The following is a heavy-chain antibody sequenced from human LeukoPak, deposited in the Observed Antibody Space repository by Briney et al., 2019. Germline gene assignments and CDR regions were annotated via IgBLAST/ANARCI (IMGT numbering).Heavy chain of an antibody. CDR2: IWYDGSNK. D-gene: IGHD2-2*02. Sequence: GRSLRLSCAASGFAFSSYGMHWARQAPGKGLEWVAVIWYDGSNKYYADSVKGRFTISRDNSKNTLYLQMNSLRAEDTAVYYCARDPRRRYCSSTSCYTGWFDPWGQGTLVTVSS. CDR3: ARDPRRRYCSSTSCYTGWFDP. CDR1: GFAFSSYG. J-gene: IGHJ5*02. V-gene: IGHV3-33*01.